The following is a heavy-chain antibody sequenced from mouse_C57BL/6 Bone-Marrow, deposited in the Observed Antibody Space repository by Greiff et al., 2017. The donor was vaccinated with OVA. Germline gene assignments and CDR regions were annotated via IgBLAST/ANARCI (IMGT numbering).Heavy chain of an antibody. CDR3: ARDRGEGYFDY. J-gene: IGHJ2*01. Sequence: DVKVEESEGGLVQPGSSMKLSCTASGFTFSDYYMAWVRQVPEKGLEWVANINYDGSSTYYLDSLKSRFIISRDNAKNILYLQMSSLKSEDTATYYCARDRGEGYFDYWGQGTTLTVSS. CDR2: INYDGSST. CDR1: GFTFSDYY. D-gene: IGHD2-13*01. V-gene: IGHV5-16*01.